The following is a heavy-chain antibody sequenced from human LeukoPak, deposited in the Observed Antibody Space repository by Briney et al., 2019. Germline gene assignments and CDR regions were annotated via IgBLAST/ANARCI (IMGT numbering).Heavy chain of an antibody. CDR3: ARHRPPVSAPIDY. J-gene: IGHJ4*02. V-gene: IGHV5-51*01. Sequence: GESLKISCKGSGYSFTSYWIGWVRQMPGKGLELMGIIYPGDSDTRYSPSFQGQVTISADKPISTAYLQWSSLKASDTAMYYCARHRPPVSAPIDYWGQGTLVTVSS. CDR2: IYPGDSDT. D-gene: IGHD3-10*01. CDR1: GYSFTSYW.